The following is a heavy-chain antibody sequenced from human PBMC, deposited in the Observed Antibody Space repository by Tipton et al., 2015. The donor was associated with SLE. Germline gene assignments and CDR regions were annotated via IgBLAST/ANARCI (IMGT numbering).Heavy chain of an antibody. CDR2: INHSGST. V-gene: IGHV4-39*07. D-gene: IGHD3-3*01. Sequence: TLSLTCTVSGGSISSSSYYWSWIRQPPGKGLEWIGEINHSGSTNYNPSLKSRVTISVDTSKNQFSLKLSSVTAADTAVYYCARGVTIFGLGYWGQGTLVTVSS. J-gene: IGHJ4*02. CDR3: ARGVTIFGLGY. CDR1: GGSISSSSYY.